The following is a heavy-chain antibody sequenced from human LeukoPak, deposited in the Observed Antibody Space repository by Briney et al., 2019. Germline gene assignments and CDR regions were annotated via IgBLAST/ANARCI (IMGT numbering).Heavy chain of an antibody. V-gene: IGHV3-21*01. CDR3: ATFREKDFDY. CDR1: GFTFSSYS. D-gene: IGHD1-26*01. J-gene: IGHJ4*02. Sequence: GGSLRLSCAASGFTFSSYSMNWVRQAPGKGLEWVSSISSSSSYIYYADSVKGRFTISRDNAKNSLYLQMNSLRAEDTAVYYCATFREKDFDYWGQGTLVTVSS. CDR2: ISSSSSYI.